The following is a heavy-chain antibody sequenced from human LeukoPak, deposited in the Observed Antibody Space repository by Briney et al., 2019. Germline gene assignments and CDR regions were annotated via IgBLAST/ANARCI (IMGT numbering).Heavy chain of an antibody. CDR2: ISGSGDTT. CDR3: ARDSSSGWYHGD. CDR1: GFTFRSYA. V-gene: IGHV3-23*01. Sequence: GGSLRLSCAASGFTFRSYAMNWVRQAPGKGLEWVSTISGSGDTTYYADSVKGRFTISRDNSKNTLYLQMNSLRAEDTAVYYCARDSSSGWYHGDWGQGTLVTVSS. D-gene: IGHD6-19*01. J-gene: IGHJ4*02.